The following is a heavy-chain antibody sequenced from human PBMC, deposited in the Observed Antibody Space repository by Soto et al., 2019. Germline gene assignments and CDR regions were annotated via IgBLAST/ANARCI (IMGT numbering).Heavy chain of an antibody. D-gene: IGHD5-12*01. CDR1: GGTFSSYA. V-gene: IGHV1-69*13. CDR3: ARDKVEMATIYYYYGMDV. J-gene: IGHJ6*02. Sequence: SVKVSCKASGGTFSSYAISWVRQAPGQGLEWMGGIIPIFGTANYAQKFQGRVTITADESTSTAYIELSSLRSEDTAVYYCARDKVEMATIYYYYGMDVWGQGTTVTVSS. CDR2: IIPIFGTA.